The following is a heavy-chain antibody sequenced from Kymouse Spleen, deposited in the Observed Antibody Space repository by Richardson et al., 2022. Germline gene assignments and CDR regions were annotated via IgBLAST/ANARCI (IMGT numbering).Heavy chain of an antibody. Sequence: QVQLQESGPGLVKPSETLSLTCTVSGGSVSSGSYYWSWIRQPPGKGLEWIGYIYYSGSTNYNPSLKSRVTISVDTSKNQFSLKLSSVTAADTAVYYCARDNWNYHYYYYYGMDVWGQGTTVTVSS. CDR1: GGSVSSGSYY. V-gene: IGHV4-61*01. CDR2: IYYSGST. CDR3: ARDNWNYHYYYYYGMDV. D-gene: IGHD1-7*01. J-gene: IGHJ6*02.